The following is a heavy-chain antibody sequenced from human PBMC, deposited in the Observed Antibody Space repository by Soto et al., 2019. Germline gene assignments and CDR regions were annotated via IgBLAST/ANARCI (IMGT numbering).Heavy chain of an antibody. CDR3: ARLPRWQWPEGWYFDY. CDR2: IYYSERT. Sequence: SETLSLRWSVSCGSISSSGYYWVWIRQPRGNGMEGIGSIYYSERTYYNPSGKSRVTISVDTAKNPFSLKLSSVTAADTAVYYCARLPRWQWPEGWYFDYWAQGTLVTVS. CDR1: CGSISSSGYY. V-gene: IGHV4-39*01. D-gene: IGHD6-19*01. J-gene: IGHJ4*02.